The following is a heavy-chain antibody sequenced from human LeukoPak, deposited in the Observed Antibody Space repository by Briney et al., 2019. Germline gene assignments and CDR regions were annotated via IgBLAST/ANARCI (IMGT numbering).Heavy chain of an antibody. V-gene: IGHV1-18*01. CDR2: VSGNNGNT. D-gene: IGHD6-19*01. CDR3: ARGRIAVAGTPY. J-gene: IGHJ4*02. Sequence: GASVKVSCEASGFTFPSYGITWVRQAPGQGLEWLGWVSGNNGNTNYAQKLQGRVTMTRNTSISTAYMELSSLRSEDTAVYYCARGRIAVAGTPYWGQGTLVTVSS. CDR1: GFTFPSYG.